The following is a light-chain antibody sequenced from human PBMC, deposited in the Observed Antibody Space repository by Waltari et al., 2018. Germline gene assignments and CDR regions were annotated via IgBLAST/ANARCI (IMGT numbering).Light chain of an antibody. V-gene: IGKV1-5*03. J-gene: IGKJ4*01. Sequence: DIQMTQSPSTLPASVGDRVTITCRASQSISSLLAWYQQKPGNAPKLLIYKASSLESGVPSRFSGSGSGTEFTLTISSLQPDDFATYYCQQYNTYPLTFGGGTKVEIK. CDR1: QSISSL. CDR3: QQYNTYPLT. CDR2: KAS.